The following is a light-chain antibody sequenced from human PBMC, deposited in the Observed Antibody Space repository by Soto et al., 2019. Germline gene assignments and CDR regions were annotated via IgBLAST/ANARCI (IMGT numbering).Light chain of an antibody. Sequence: QSVLTQTASVSGSPGQSITMSCTGSRSDVGGYNLVSWYQQQPGKAPKLLISDDNKRPSGVSDRFSGSKSGNTASLTISGLQAEDEGDYYCSSYAGRITLVFGGGTKVTVL. CDR1: RSDVGGYNL. CDR3: SSYAGRITLV. CDR2: DDN. V-gene: IGLV2-23*01. J-gene: IGLJ2*01.